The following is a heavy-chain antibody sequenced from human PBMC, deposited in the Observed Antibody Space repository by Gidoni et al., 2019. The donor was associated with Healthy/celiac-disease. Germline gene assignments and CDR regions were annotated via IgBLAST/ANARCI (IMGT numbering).Heavy chain of an antibody. Sequence: QVQLQESGPGLVKPSETLSLTCTVSGGSISSYYWSWIRQPAGKGLEWIGRIYTSGSTNYNPSLTSRVTMSVDTSKNQFSLKLSSVTAADTAVYYCARDLDPYSSGWYDPWGQGTLVTVSS. CDR1: GGSISSYY. CDR2: IYTSGST. J-gene: IGHJ5*02. CDR3: ARDLDPYSSGWYDP. V-gene: IGHV4-4*07. D-gene: IGHD6-19*01.